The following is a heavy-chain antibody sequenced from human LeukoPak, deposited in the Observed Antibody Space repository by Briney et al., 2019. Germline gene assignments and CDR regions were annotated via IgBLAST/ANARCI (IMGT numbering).Heavy chain of an antibody. V-gene: IGHV3-23*01. CDR3: AKATWELLPLY. CDR1: GFTFSSYT. CDR2: ISGSGGST. J-gene: IGHJ4*02. D-gene: IGHD1-26*01. Sequence: GGSLRLSCAASGFTFSSYTVNWVRQAPGKGLEWVSAISGSGGSTYYADSVKGRFTISRDNSKNTLYLQMNSLRAEDTAVYYCAKATWELLPLYWGQGTLVTVSS.